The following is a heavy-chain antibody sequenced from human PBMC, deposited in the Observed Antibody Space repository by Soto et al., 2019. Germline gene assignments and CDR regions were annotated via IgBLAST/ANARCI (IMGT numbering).Heavy chain of an antibody. CDR3: ARDSGYDFFMWFDP. J-gene: IGHJ5*02. CDR2: IYYSGST. D-gene: IGHD5-12*01. V-gene: IGHV4-31*03. CDR1: GGSISSGGYY. Sequence: QVQLQESGPGLVKPSQTLSLTCTVSGGSISSGGYYWSWIRQHPGKGLEWIGYIYYSGSTYYNPSRKSRVTXXVXTXXNQFALKLSSVTAADTAVYYCARDSGYDFFMWFDPWGQGTLVTVSS.